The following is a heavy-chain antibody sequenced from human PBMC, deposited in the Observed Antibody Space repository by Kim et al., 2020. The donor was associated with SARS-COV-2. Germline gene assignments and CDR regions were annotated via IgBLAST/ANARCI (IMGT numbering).Heavy chain of an antibody. V-gene: IGHV1-69*01. Sequence: NYAQKFPGRVTITADESTSTAYMELSSLRSEDTAVYYCARTDSSGYYDDYWGQGTLVTVSS. D-gene: IGHD3-22*01. J-gene: IGHJ4*02. CDR3: ARTDSSGYYDDY.